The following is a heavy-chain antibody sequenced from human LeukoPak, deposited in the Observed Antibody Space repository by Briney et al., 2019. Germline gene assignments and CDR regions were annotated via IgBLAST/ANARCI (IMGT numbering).Heavy chain of an antibody. Sequence: PGGSLRLSCAASGFTFSRYWMTWVRQAPGKGLEWVAFIRFDGTNKYYADSVKGRLTISRDNSKNTLYLQMNSLRVDDTGVYYCAGPSSSGVGYWGEGTLVTVS. V-gene: IGHV3-30*02. CDR2: IRFDGTNK. CDR1: GFTFSRYW. CDR3: AGPSSSGVGY. D-gene: IGHD6-6*01. J-gene: IGHJ4*02.